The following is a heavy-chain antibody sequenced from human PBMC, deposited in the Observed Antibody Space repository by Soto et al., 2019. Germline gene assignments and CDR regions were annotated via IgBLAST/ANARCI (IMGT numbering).Heavy chain of an antibody. CDR1: GYTFTGYY. CDR3: ARDRGYCSGGSCYGWFDP. CDR2: INPNSGGT. V-gene: IGHV1-2*04. D-gene: IGHD2-15*01. J-gene: IGHJ5*02. Sequence: QVQLVQSGAEVKKPGASVKVSCKASGYTFTGYYMHWVRQAPGQGLEWMGWINPNSGGTNYAQKFQGWVTMTRDTSISTAYVELSRLRSDDTAVYYCARDRGYCSGGSCYGWFDPWGQGTLVTVSS.